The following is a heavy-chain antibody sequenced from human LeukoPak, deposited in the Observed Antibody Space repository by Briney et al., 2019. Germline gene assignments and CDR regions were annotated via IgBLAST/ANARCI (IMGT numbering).Heavy chain of an antibody. D-gene: IGHD6-13*01. Sequence: PGGSLRLSCAASGFSVSNTYMSWVRQAPGKGLEWVSIIYSGGNTYYADSVKGRFTISRDNSKNTLYLQMNSLRAEDTAVYYCARSMSAADYWGQGTLVTVSS. CDR2: IYSGGNT. CDR3: ARSMSAADY. J-gene: IGHJ4*02. CDR1: GFSVSNTY. V-gene: IGHV3-53*01.